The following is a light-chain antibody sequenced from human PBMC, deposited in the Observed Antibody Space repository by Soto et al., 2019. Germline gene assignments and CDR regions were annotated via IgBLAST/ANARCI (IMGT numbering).Light chain of an antibody. J-gene: IGLJ1*01. CDR1: SSDVGAYNY. Sequence: QSVLTQPASVSGSPGQSITISCTGTSSDVGAYNYVSWYQQHPGKAPKLMIYDVSNRPSGISNRFSGSKSGNXASXTISGLQAEDEADYYCXSYTSRSTPYVFGTGTKLTVL. CDR3: XSYTSRSTPYV. V-gene: IGLV2-14*01. CDR2: DVS.